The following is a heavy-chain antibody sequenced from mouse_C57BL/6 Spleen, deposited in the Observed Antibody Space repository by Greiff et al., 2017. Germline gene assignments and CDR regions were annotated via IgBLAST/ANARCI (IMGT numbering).Heavy chain of an antibody. CDR3: ARGYGNYLDY. D-gene: IGHD2-1*01. J-gene: IGHJ2*01. Sequence: EVQVVESGPGLVKPSQSLSLTCSVTGYSITSGYYWNWIRQFPGNKLEWMGYISYDGSNNYNPSLKNRISITRDTSKNQFFLKLNSVTTEDTATYYCARGYGNYLDYWGQGTTLTVSS. V-gene: IGHV3-6*01. CDR1: GYSITSGYY. CDR2: ISYDGSN.